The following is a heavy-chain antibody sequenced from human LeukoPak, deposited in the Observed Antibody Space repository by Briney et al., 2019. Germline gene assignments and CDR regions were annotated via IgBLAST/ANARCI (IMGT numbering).Heavy chain of an antibody. Sequence: SETLSLTCTVSGGSISSGGYYWSWIRQHPGKGLEWIGYIYYSGSTYYNPSLKSRVTISVDTSKNQFSLKLSSVTAADTAVYYCARVLVSHQLLENWFDPWGQGTLVTVSS. J-gene: IGHJ5*02. D-gene: IGHD2-2*01. V-gene: IGHV4-31*03. CDR3: ARVLVSHQLLENWFDP. CDR2: IYYSGST. CDR1: GGSISSGGYY.